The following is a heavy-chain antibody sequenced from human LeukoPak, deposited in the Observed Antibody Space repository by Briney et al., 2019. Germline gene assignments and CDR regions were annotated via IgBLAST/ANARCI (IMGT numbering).Heavy chain of an antibody. J-gene: IGHJ4*02. V-gene: IGHV4-34*01. CDR2: VTHSGST. CDR3: ARDWGIAAAVTDY. Sequence: PSETLSLTCAISGGSFNGYYWSWIRQPPGKGLEWIGEVTHSGSTNYAPSLKSRITISKDTSKNQFSLNLTSVTAADTAMYYCARDWGIAAAVTDYWGQGTLVTVSS. CDR1: GGSFNGYY. D-gene: IGHD6-13*01.